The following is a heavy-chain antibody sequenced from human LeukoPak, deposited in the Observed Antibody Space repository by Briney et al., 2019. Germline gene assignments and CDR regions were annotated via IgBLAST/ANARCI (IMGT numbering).Heavy chain of an antibody. Sequence: PGRSLRLSCAASGFTFSSYAMHWVRQAPGKGLEWVAVISYDGSNKYYADSVKGRFTISRDNSKNTLYLQMNSLRAEDTAVYYCATLPRSTTFDYWGQGTLVNVSS. CDR1: GFTFSSYA. V-gene: IGHV3-30*01. CDR2: ISYDGSNK. CDR3: ATLPRSTTFDY. D-gene: IGHD2-2*01. J-gene: IGHJ4*02.